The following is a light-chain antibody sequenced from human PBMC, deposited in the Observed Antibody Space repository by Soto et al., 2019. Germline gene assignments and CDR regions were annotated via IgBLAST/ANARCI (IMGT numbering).Light chain of an antibody. CDR2: EVS. CDR3: SSYTTTSVV. CDR1: SSDVGGYNS. Sequence: QSVLTQPASVSGSPGQSITISCTGTSSDVGGYNSVSWYQQHPGKAPKLMIYEVSNRPSGVSNRFSGSKSGNTASLTISGLQAEDEADYYCSSYTTTSVVFGTGTKLTVL. V-gene: IGLV2-14*01. J-gene: IGLJ1*01.